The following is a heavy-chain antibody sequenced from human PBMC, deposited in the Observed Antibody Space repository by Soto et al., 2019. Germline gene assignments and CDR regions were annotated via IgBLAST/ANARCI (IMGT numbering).Heavy chain of an antibody. Sequence: SETLSLTCAVSGGPISSGGYSWSWIRQPPGKGLEWIGYIYHSGSTYYNPSLKSRVTISVDRSKNHFSLRLSSVTAADTAVYYCASSHAGAHITAAVHWGQGTLVTVSS. CDR2: IYHSGST. V-gene: IGHV4-30-2*01. CDR1: GGPISSGGYS. CDR3: ASSHAGAHITAAVH. D-gene: IGHD6-13*01. J-gene: IGHJ4*02.